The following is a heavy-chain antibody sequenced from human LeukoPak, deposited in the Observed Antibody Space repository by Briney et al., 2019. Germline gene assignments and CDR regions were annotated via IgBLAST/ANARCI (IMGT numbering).Heavy chain of an antibody. CDR2: ISGSGTSA. Sequence: QSGGSLRLSCAASGFTFSSYAMSWVRQAPGKGLEWVSAISGSGTSAYYADSVKGRFTISRDNAKNSLYLQMNSLRAEDTAVYYCARDEYRNAYWGQGTLVTVSS. V-gene: IGHV3-23*01. CDR1: GFTFSSYA. D-gene: IGHD5-18*01. CDR3: ARDEYRNAY. J-gene: IGHJ4*02.